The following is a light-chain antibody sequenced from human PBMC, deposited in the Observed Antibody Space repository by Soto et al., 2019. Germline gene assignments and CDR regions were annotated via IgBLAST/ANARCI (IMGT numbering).Light chain of an antibody. CDR3: QQRSNWLT. CDR1: QSVSSY. CDR2: DAS. Sequence: EIVLTQSPAPLSLSPGERATLSCRASQSVSSYLAWYQQKPGQAPRLLMYDASNRATGIPARFSGSGSGTDFTLTISSLEPEVLAVYYCQQRSNWLTFGPGTRVHIQ. V-gene: IGKV3-11*01. J-gene: IGKJ3*01.